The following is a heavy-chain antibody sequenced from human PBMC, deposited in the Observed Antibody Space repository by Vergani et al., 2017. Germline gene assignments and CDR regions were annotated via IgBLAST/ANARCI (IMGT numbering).Heavy chain of an antibody. J-gene: IGHJ4*02. CDR1: GFSLSTGGMR. Sequence: QVTLKESGPALVKPTQTLTLTCTFSGFSLSTGGMRVSWIRQPPGKALEWLARIDWDDDKFYSTSLKTRLTISKDTSKNQVVLTMSNMDPVDTATYYCARGVGYYDSSGYLDYFDSWGQGNLVTVSS. CDR2: IDWDDDK. CDR3: ARGVGYYDSSGYLDYFDS. D-gene: IGHD3-22*01. V-gene: IGHV2-70*04.